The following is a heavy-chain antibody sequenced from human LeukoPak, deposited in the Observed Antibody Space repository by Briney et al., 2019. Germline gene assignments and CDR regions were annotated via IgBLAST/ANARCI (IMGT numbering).Heavy chain of an antibody. D-gene: IGHD3-22*01. V-gene: IGHV3-23*01. CDR2: ISGSGGST. CDR1: GFTFSSYA. J-gene: IGHJ4*02. CDR3: TIMHGYYDGSGYWVQ. Sequence: GGSLRLSCATSGFTFSSYAMSWVRQAPGKGLEWVSAISGSGGSTYYADSVKGRFTISRDNLRNTLYMQINSLRDEDTALYYCTIMHGYYDGSGYWVQWGQGTLVAVSS.